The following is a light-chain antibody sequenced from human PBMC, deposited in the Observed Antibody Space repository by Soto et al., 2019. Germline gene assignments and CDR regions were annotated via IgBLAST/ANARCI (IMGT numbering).Light chain of an antibody. Sequence: DIQVTQSPSSLSASVGDRVTITCRTSQNINIFLNWYQQKPGRAPMVVISAASNLESGVPSRFSGRGSWTEITLTISNLQPGDSALYFCQESYSTPLAFGGGTRVEIK. CDR2: AAS. CDR1: QNINIF. J-gene: IGKJ4*01. V-gene: IGKV1-39*01. CDR3: QESYSTPLA.